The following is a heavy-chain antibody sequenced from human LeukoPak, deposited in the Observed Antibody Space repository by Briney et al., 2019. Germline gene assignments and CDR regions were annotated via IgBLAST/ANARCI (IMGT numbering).Heavy chain of an antibody. V-gene: IGHV4-61*02. CDR2: IYTSGST. CDR3: ARDLPKLLWFGESTSGWFDP. D-gene: IGHD3-10*01. J-gene: IGHJ5*02. CDR1: GGSISSGSYY. Sequence: SETLSLTCTVSGGSISSGSYYWSWIRQPAGKGLEWIGRIYTSGSTNYNPSLKSRVTMSVDTSKNQFSLKLSSVTAADTAVCYRARDLPKLLWFGESTSGWFDPWGQGTLVTVSS.